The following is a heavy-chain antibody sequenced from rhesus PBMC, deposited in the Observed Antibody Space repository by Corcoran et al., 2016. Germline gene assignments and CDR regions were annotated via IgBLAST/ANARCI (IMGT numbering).Heavy chain of an antibody. CDR3: ARLLLYSSWSFDY. CDR1: GGSISSNY. V-gene: IGHV4-160*01. J-gene: IGHJ4*01. CDR2: IYGSGGTT. Sequence: QVQLQESGPGLVKPSETLSLTCAVSGGSISSNYWSWIRQAPGKGLEWIGLIYGSGGTTHSNPSLKSRVTISTDTSKNQFSRKLSSVTAADTAVYYCARLLLYSSWSFDYWGQGVLVTVSS. D-gene: IGHD6-13*01.